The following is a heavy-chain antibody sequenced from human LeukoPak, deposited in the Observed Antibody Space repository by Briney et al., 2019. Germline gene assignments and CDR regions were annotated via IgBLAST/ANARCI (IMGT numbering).Heavy chain of an antibody. V-gene: IGHV3-7*01. CDR2: IKQDGSEK. D-gene: IGHD6-19*01. CDR3: AKGEYSSGHIDY. CDR1: GFSFRSYW. Sequence: GGSLRLSCAASGFSFRSYWMTWVRQAPGKGLEWVANIKQDGSEKYYVDSVKGRFTISRDNAKNSLYLQMNSLRAEDTAVYYCAKGEYSSGHIDYWGQGTLVTVSS. J-gene: IGHJ4*02.